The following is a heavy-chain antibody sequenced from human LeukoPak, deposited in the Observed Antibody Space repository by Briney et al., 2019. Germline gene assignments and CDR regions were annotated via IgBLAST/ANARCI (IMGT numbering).Heavy chain of an antibody. Sequence: SETLSLTCTVSGGSISSYYWSWIRQPPGKGLEWIGYIYYSGSTNYNPSLKSRVTISVDTSKNQFSLKLSSVTAADTAVYYCARGGPHHGYSSSWKGFDYWGQGTLVTVSS. J-gene: IGHJ4*02. CDR3: ARGGPHHGYSSSWKGFDY. V-gene: IGHV4-59*01. CDR1: GGSISSYY. CDR2: IYYSGST. D-gene: IGHD6-13*01.